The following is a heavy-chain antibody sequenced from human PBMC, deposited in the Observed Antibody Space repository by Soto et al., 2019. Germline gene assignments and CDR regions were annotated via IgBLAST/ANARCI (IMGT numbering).Heavy chain of an antibody. D-gene: IGHD3-16*01. CDR2: FSSTGST. CDR1: GASITYYY. J-gene: IGHJ4*02. CDR3: ARGGGTPYHNHDFDF. V-gene: IGHV4-59*01. Sequence: SETLSLTCAVSGASITYYYWNWIRQPPGRGLEWIVSFSSTGSTVYNPSLRSRVTISLDTSKNQFSLTLNSVTAADTADYYCARGGGTPYHNHDFDFGGQETLVTVSS.